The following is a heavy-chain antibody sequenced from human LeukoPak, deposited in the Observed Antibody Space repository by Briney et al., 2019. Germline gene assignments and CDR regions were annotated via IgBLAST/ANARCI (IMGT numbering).Heavy chain of an antibody. CDR1: GDSFSRNTYS. V-gene: IGHV4-39*01. D-gene: IGHD2-15*01. J-gene: IGHJ3*02. CDR3: ARRGSMGGSFVGAFDI. Sequence: RPSETLSLTCTVSGDSFSRNTYSWGWIRQPPGKGLEWIGSIYYTGRTFYNPYLKSRVTISVDTSKNQFSLKLSSVTAADTAVYYCARRGSMGGSFVGAFDIWGQGTMVTVSS. CDR2: IYYTGRT.